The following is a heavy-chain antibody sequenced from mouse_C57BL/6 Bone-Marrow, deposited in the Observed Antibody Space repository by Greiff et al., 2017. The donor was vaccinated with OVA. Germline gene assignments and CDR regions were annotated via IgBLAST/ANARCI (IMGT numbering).Heavy chain of an antibody. CDR3: ARSSNRAWFAY. Sequence: VQLQQSGADLIRPGASVKMSCTASGYTFTSYTMHWVKQRPGQGLEWIGYINPSSGYTKYNPKFKDKATLTADKSSSTAYMQLSSLTSEDSAVYYCARSSNRAWFAYWGQGTLVTVSA. CDR1: GYTFTSYT. V-gene: IGHV1-4*01. CDR2: INPSSGYT. J-gene: IGHJ3*01. D-gene: IGHD2-5*01.